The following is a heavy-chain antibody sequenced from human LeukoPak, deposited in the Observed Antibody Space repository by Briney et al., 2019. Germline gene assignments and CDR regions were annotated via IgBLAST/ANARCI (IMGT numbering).Heavy chain of an antibody. CDR3: ARASYYDIWAYYFDY. Sequence: SETLSLTCTVSGGSISSYYWSWLRQPPGKGLEWFGYIYCSGSTNYNPSLKSRVTISVDTSKNQFSLKLSSVTAADTAVYYCARASYYDIWAYYFDYWGQGTLVTVSS. J-gene: IGHJ4*02. CDR2: IYCSGST. D-gene: IGHD3-9*01. CDR1: GGSISSYY. V-gene: IGHV4-59*01.